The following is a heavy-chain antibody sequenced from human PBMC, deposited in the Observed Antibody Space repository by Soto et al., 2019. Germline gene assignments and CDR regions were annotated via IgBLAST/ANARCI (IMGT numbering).Heavy chain of an antibody. V-gene: IGHV4-34*01. J-gene: IGHJ4*02. D-gene: IGHD3-9*01. CDR2: INHSGST. CDR3: ARGRNYDILTGYQGGYYFDY. CDR1: GGSFSGYY. Sequence: SETLSLTCAVYGGSFSGYYGSWIRQPPGKGLDWIGEINHSGSTNYNPSLKSRVTISVDTSKNQFSLKLSSVTAADTAVYYCARGRNYDILTGYQGGYYFDYWGQGTLVTVSS.